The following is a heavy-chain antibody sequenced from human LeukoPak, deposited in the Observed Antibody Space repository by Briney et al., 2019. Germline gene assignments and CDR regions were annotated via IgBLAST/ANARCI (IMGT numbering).Heavy chain of an antibody. V-gene: IGHV4-4*07. J-gene: IGHJ4*02. CDR3: ARANSGSYYSFDD. Sequence: SETLSLTCTVSGGSISSYYWSWIRQPAGQGLEYIGRIYTSGSTNYNPSLKSRLTMSVATSKNQCALRLSSVTAADTAVYCCARANSGSYYSFDDGGQGTLVTVS. CDR2: IYTSGST. CDR1: GGSISSYY. D-gene: IGHD1-26*01.